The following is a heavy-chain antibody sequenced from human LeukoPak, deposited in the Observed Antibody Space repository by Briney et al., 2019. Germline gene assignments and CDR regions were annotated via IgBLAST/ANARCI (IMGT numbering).Heavy chain of an antibody. V-gene: IGHV3-21*01. Sequence: PGGSLRLSCAASGFTFSSYTINWVRQAPGKGLEWVSSISSSSSDIYYADSVRGRFTISRDNAKDSVYLQMNSLRAEDTAIYYCARYWDTAMDYFYYYGMDVWGQGTTVIASS. CDR1: GFTFSSYT. D-gene: IGHD5-18*01. CDR2: ISSSSSDI. CDR3: ARYWDTAMDYFYYYGMDV. J-gene: IGHJ6*02.